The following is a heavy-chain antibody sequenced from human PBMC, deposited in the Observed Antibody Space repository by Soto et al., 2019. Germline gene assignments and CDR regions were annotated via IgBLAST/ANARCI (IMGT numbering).Heavy chain of an antibody. Sequence: ASVKVSCKASGYTFTGYYMHWVRQAPGQGLEWMGWINPNSGGTNYAQKFQGRVTMTRDTSISTAYMELSRLRSDDTAVYYCARSTMIVVVITIDYWGQGSLVTVSS. CDR1: GYTFTGYY. V-gene: IGHV1-2*02. CDR3: ARSTMIVVVITIDY. CDR2: INPNSGGT. D-gene: IGHD3-22*01. J-gene: IGHJ4*02.